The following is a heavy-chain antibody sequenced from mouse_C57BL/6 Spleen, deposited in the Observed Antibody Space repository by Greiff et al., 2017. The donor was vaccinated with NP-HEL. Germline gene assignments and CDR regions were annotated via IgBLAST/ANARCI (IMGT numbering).Heavy chain of an antibody. V-gene: IGHV2-4*01. J-gene: IGHJ4*01. CDR1: GFSLTSYG. CDR3: AKKRDYDGHYYAMDY. D-gene: IGHD2-4*01. Sequence: QVQLKQSGPGLVQPSQSLSITCTVSGFSLTSYGVHWVRQPPGKGLEWLGVIWSGGSTDYNAAFISRLSISKDNSKSQVFFKMNSLQADDTAIYYCAKKRDYDGHYYAMDYWGQGTSVTVSS. CDR2: IWSGGST.